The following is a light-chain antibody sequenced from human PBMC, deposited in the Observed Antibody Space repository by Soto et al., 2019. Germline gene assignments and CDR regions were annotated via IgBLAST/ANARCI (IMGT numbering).Light chain of an antibody. V-gene: IGKV1-5*03. CDR3: QQYDSYPYT. CDR2: KAS. Sequence: DIQMTQSPSTLSASVGDRVTINCRASQTITPWLACYQQKAGKAPKVLIYKASTLESGVPSRFSGSGSGTEFTLTISGLQPADVATYYRQQYDSYPYTFGQGTKLEIK. J-gene: IGKJ2*01. CDR1: QTITPW.